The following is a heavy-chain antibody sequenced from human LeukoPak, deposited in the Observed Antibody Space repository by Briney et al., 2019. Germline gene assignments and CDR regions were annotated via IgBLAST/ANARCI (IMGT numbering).Heavy chain of an antibody. D-gene: IGHD2/OR15-2a*01. J-gene: IGHJ4*02. CDR3: ATDSLSARHFDN. Sequence: GGSLRLSCATSGFTLSDAYMSWVRQPPGRGLEWVGRIKSDADGGTPDYTAAVQGRFSISRDDFKNTLYLQMNSLETEDTAVYFCATDSLSARHFDNWGQGTLVLVSS. CDR2: IKSDADGGTP. CDR1: GFTLSDAY. V-gene: IGHV3-15*01.